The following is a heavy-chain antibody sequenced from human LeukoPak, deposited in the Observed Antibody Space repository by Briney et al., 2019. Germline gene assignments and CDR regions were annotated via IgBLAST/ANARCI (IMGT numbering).Heavy chain of an antibody. D-gene: IGHD5-18*01. CDR2: ISGGGETT. V-gene: IGHV3-23*01. J-gene: IGHJ4*02. Sequence: GGSLRLSCAASGFTFNNYAMNWVRQAPGKGLEWVSSISGGGETTYYADSVKGRFTISRDNSKNTLYLQMNSLRAEDTAVYYCASVTGYSYGSIDYWGQGTLVTVSS. CDR1: GFTFNNYA. CDR3: ASVTGYSYGSIDY.